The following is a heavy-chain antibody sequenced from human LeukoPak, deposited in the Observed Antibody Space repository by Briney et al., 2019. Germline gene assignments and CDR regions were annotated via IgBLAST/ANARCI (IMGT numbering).Heavy chain of an antibody. CDR1: GGSISSYY. CDR2: IYYSGST. V-gene: IGHV4-59*01. CDR3: ARKYSSSWIDY. D-gene: IGHD6-13*01. Sequence: KPSETLSLTCTVSGGSISSYYWSWIRRPPGKGLEWIGYIYYSGSTNYNPSLESRVTISVDTSKNQFSLKLSSVTAADTAVYYCARKYSSSWIDYWGQGTLVTVSS. J-gene: IGHJ4*02.